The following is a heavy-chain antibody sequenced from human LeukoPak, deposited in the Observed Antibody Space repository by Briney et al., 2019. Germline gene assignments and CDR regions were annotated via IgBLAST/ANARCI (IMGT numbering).Heavy chain of an antibody. CDR3: ASCDPFSSSYAFDI. J-gene: IGHJ3*02. CDR2: IYYSGST. D-gene: IGHD6-13*01. CDR1: GGSISSYY. V-gene: IGHV4-59*01. Sequence: SETLSLTCTVSGGSISSYYWSWIRQPPGKGLERIGYIYYSGSTNYNPSLKSRVTISVDTSKNQFSLKLSSVTAADTAVSYCASCDPFSSSYAFDIWGQGTMVTVSS.